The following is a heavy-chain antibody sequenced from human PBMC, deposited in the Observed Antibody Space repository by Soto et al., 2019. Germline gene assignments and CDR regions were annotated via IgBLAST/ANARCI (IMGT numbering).Heavy chain of an antibody. Sequence: LYWAAAGCTFSSYDMHWVRQAPGKGLEWVSYISSSGSTIYYADSVKGRFTISRDNAKNSLYLQMNSLRAEDTAVYYCARTAHLDIWGQGTMVTVSS. CDR1: GCTFSSYD. V-gene: IGHV3-48*03. D-gene: IGHD2-21*02. CDR3: ARTAHLDI. CDR2: ISSSGSTI. J-gene: IGHJ3*02.